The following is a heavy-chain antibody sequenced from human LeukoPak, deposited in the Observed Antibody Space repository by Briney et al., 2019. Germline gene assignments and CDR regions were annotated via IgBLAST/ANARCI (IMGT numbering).Heavy chain of an antibody. J-gene: IGHJ4*02. CDR3: AKDPRVGSRVATPCH. Sequence: GGSLRLSCAASGLTFTSYAMSWVRQAPGKGLECVSAISGSGGSTYYADSVKGRFTISRDNSKSTLFLQMNSLRAEDTAVYYCAKDPRVGSRVATPCHWGQGTLVTVSS. D-gene: IGHD5-24*01. V-gene: IGHV3-23*01. CDR2: ISGSGGST. CDR1: GLTFTSYA.